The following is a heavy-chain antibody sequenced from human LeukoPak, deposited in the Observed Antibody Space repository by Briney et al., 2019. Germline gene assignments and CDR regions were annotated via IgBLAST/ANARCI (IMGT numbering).Heavy chain of an antibody. Sequence: GRSLRLSCAASGFTFSRLGMQWVRQAPGKGLEWVAMIWHDGSVEEYAASVKGRFTISRDNSRDTLFLQMNRLRDDDTAVYYCAKEGDQFRGYLDAWGKGTTVTVPS. CDR2: IWHDGSVE. CDR1: GFTFSRLG. D-gene: IGHD2-15*01. J-gene: IGHJ6*04. CDR3: AKEGDQFRGYLDA. V-gene: IGHV3-33*06.